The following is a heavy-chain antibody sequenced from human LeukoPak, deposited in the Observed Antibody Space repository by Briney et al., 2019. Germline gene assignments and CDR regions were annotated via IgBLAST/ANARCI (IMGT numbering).Heavy chain of an antibody. V-gene: IGHV1-46*01. Sequence: ASVKVSCKASGYTFTSYYMHWVRQAPGQGLEWMGIINPSGGSTSYAQKFQGRVTMTRDMSTSTVYMELSSLRSEDTAVYYCAREGIFGVVITYWGQGTLVTVSS. CDR2: INPSGGST. J-gene: IGHJ4*02. CDR3: AREGIFGVVITY. CDR1: GYTFTSYY. D-gene: IGHD3-3*01.